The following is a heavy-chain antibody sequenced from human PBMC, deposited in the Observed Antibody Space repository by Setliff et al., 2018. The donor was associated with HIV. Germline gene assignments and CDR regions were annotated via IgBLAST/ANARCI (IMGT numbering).Heavy chain of an antibody. J-gene: IGHJ3*02. CDR1: GYTFTDYY. CDR2: IKPNSGGT. V-gene: IGHV1-2*06. Sequence: ASEASCKASGYTFTDYYIHWVRQPPGQGLEWMGRIKPNSGGTNYAQKFQGRVTMTRDRSISTAYMELSRLISADTAVYYCATKVYCTNGVCLDAFDTWGQGTMVT. D-gene: IGHD2-8*01. CDR3: ATKVYCTNGVCLDAFDT.